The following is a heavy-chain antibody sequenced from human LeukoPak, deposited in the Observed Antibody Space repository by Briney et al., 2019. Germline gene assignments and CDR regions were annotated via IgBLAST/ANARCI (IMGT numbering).Heavy chain of an antibody. CDR1: GVTFSSYS. CDR3: ARHSGYDIEFDY. Sequence: GGSLRLSCAASGVTFSSYSMNSVREAPGKGLEWVSYISSSSSTIYYADSVKGRFTISRDNAKNSLYLQMNSLRAEDTAVYYCARHSGYDIEFDYWGQGTLVTVSS. CDR2: ISSSSSTI. D-gene: IGHD5-12*01. J-gene: IGHJ4*02. V-gene: IGHV3-48*04.